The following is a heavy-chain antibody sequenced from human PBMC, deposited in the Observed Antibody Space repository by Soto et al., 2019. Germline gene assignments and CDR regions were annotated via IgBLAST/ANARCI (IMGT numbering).Heavy chain of an antibody. CDR2: IYYSGST. CDR1: GGSISSGGYY. V-gene: IGHV4-31*03. J-gene: IGHJ5*02. D-gene: IGHD3-22*01. Sequence: QVQLQESGPGLVKPSQTLSLTCTVSGGSISSGGYYWSWIRQHPGKGLEWIGYIYYSGSTYYNPSLKSRVTLSVDTSKNQFSLKLSSVTAADTAVYYCARDISGYGDTRFDPWGQGTLVTVSS. CDR3: ARDISGYGDTRFDP.